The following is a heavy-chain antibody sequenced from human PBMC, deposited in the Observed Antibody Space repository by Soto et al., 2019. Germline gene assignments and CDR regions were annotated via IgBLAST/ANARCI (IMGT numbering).Heavy chain of an antibody. J-gene: IGHJ5*02. V-gene: IGHV3-33*01. CDR3: ARGPKLMVYAIYGWFDP. Sequence: GGSLRLSCASSVFTFISYGMHWVRQAPGKGLEWVAVIWYDGSNKYYADSVKGRFTISRDNSKNTLYLQMNSLRAEDTAVYYCARGPKLMVYAIYGWFDPWGQGTLVTVSS. D-gene: IGHD2-8*01. CDR2: IWYDGSNK. CDR1: VFTFISYG.